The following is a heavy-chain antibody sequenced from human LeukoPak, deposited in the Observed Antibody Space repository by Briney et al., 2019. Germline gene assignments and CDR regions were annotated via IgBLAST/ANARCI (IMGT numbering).Heavy chain of an antibody. CDR1: GYTFIIYG. V-gene: IGHV1-18*01. Sequence: VASVTVSFTPSGYTFIIYGISWVRQAPGQGLERVGWISAYKGVTDYAQKFQGRVAMTTDTSTSTVYMELMSLTFEDTAVYYCARVNDIAVVAAAAPHYEYWGQGTLVTVSS. D-gene: IGHD2-15*01. CDR2: ISAYKGVT. J-gene: IGHJ4*02. CDR3: ARVNDIAVVAAAAPHYEY.